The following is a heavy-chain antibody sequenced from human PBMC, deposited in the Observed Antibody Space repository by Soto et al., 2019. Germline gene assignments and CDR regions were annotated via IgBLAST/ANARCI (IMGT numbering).Heavy chain of an antibody. V-gene: IGHV4-38-2*02. CDR3: ARDPIEYYDFGYV. Sequence: SETLSLTCAVSGYSISSGYYWGWIRQPPGKGLEWIGSIYHSGSTYYNPSLKSRVTISVDASKNQFSLKLSSVTAADTAVYYCARDPIEYYDFGYVWGQGTTVTVSS. CDR2: IYHSGST. CDR1: GYSISSGYY. J-gene: IGHJ6*02. D-gene: IGHD3-3*01.